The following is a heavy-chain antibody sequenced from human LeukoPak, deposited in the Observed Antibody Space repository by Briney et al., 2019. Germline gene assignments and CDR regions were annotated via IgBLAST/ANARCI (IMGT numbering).Heavy chain of an antibody. Sequence: PSETLSLTCTVSGGSVSSGSYYWSWIRQPPGKGLEWIGYIYYSGSTNYNPSLKSRVTISVDTSKNQFSLKLSSVTAADTAVYYCARSVYATEVSYFDYWGQGTLVTVSS. J-gene: IGHJ4*02. CDR1: GGSVSSGSYY. D-gene: IGHD2-8*01. CDR2: IYYSGST. CDR3: ARSVYATEVSYFDY. V-gene: IGHV4-61*01.